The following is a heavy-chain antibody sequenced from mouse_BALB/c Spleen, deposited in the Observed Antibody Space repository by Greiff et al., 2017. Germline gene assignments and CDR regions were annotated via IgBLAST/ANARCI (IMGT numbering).Heavy chain of an antibody. J-gene: IGHJ4*01. Sequence: QVQLKESGAELVRPGTSVKISCKASGYTFTNYWLGWVKQRPGHGLEWIGDIYPGGGYTNYNEKFKGKATLTADTSSSTAYMQLSSLTSEDSAVYFCAREIYDGYYVGAMDYWGQGTSVTVSS. CDR2: IYPGGGYT. V-gene: IGHV1-63*02. D-gene: IGHD2-3*01. CDR1: GYTFTNYW. CDR3: AREIYDGYYVGAMDY.